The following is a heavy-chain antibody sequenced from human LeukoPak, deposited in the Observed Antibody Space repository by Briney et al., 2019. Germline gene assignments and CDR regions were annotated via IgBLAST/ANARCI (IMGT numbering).Heavy chain of an antibody. CDR1: GFTFSSYA. V-gene: IGHV3-23*01. CDR2: ISGSGSST. J-gene: IGHJ4*02. Sequence: PGGSLRLSCAASGFTFSSYAMSWVRQAPGKGLEWVSAISGSGSSTYYADSVKGRFTISRDNSKNTLYLQMNSLGAEDTAVYYCAKGYSYGYFGFDYWGQGTLVTVSS. CDR3: AKGYSYGYFGFDY. D-gene: IGHD5-18*01.